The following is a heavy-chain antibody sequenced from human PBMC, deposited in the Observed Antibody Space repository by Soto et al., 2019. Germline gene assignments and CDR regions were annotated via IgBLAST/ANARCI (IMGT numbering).Heavy chain of an antibody. CDR2: IIPIFGTA. D-gene: IGHD4-4*01. J-gene: IGHJ6*02. V-gene: IGHV1-69*13. CDR1: GGTFSSYA. CDR3: ARVREGATVTTFSGFVGFGYYGMDV. Sequence: GASVKVSCKASGGTFSSYAISWVRQAPGQGLEWMGGIIPIFGTANYAQKFQGRVTITADESTSTAYMELSSLRSEDTAVYYCARVREGATVTTFSGFVGFGYYGMDVWGQGTTVTVSS.